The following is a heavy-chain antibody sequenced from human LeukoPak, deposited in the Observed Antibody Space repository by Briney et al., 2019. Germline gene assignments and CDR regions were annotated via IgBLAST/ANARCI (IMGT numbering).Heavy chain of an antibody. CDR1: GGTFSSYA. CDR3: ASVDIVGYYYYYMDV. V-gene: IGHV1-69*13. Sequence: SVKVSCKASGGTFSSYAISWVRQAPGQGLEWMGGIIPIFGTANYAQKFQGRVTITADESTSTAYMELSSLRSEDTAVYYCASVDIVGYYYYYMDVWGRGTTVTVSS. CDR2: IIPIFGTA. D-gene: IGHD5-12*01. J-gene: IGHJ6*03.